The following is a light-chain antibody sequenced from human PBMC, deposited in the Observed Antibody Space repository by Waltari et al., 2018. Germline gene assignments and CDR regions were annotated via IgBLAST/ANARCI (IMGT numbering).Light chain of an antibody. J-gene: IGLJ1*01. Sequence: QSALTQPASVSGSPGQSITISCTGTSSYVGSDNYVSWYQQHPGKAPKLMIYEVSSRPSGVSNRFSGSKSANTASLTISGLQAEDEADYYCSSSTSSSTLVFGTGTKVTVL. CDR1: SSYVGSDNY. CDR3: SSSTSSSTLV. V-gene: IGLV2-14*01. CDR2: EVS.